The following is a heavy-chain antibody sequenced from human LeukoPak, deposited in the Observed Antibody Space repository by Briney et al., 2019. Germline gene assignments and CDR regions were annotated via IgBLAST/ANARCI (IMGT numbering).Heavy chain of an antibody. V-gene: IGHV4-39*07. CDR3: ARDWNRYAY. CDR1: GGSISSSSYY. CDR2: IYYSGST. D-gene: IGHD1-1*01. J-gene: IGHJ4*02. Sequence: SETLSLTCTVSGGSISSSSYYWGWIRQPPGKGLEWIGSIYYSGSTYYNPSLKSRVTISVDTSKNQFSLKLSSVTAADTAVYYCARDWNRYAYWGQGTLVTVSS.